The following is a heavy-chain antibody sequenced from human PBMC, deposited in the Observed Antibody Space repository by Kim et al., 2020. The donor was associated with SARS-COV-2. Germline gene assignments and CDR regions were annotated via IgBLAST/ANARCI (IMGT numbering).Heavy chain of an antibody. CDR2: IDPSDSYT. V-gene: IGHV5-10-1*01. J-gene: IGHJ4*02. Sequence: GESLKISCKGSGYIFTSYWISWVRQMPGKGLEWMGRIDPSDSYTNYSPSFQGHVTISADKSISTAYLQWSSLKASDTAMYYCARGYGGYYYDSSGYTDFPLFDYWGQGTLVTVSS. CDR3: ARGYGGYYYDSSGYTDFPLFDY. CDR1: GYIFTSYW. D-gene: IGHD3-22*01.